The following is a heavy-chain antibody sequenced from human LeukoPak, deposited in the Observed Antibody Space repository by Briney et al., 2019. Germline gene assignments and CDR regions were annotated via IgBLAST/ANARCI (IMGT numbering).Heavy chain of an antibody. Sequence: SQTLSLTCTVSGGSIGSGDYYWSWIRQPPGKGLEWIGYIYYSGSTYYNPSLKSRVTISVDTSKNQFSLKLSSVTAADTAVYYCARDLPPYYGSGSYDYYYYGMDVWGKGTTVTVSS. CDR3: ARDLPPYYGSGSYDYYYYGMDV. V-gene: IGHV4-30-4*01. D-gene: IGHD3-10*01. CDR1: GGSIGSGDYY. CDR2: IYYSGST. J-gene: IGHJ6*04.